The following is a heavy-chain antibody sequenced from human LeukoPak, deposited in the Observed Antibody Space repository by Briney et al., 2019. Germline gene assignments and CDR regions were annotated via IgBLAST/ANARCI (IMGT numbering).Heavy chain of an antibody. CDR1: GFTFSSYT. D-gene: IGHD6-25*01. CDR2: VSSSGDNT. Sequence: GGSLRLSCAASGFTFSSYTMTWVRQAPGKGLEWVSSVSSSGDNTYYADSVKGRFTISRDNAKNSLYLQMNSLRAEDTAVYYCAREAAEAVGDYWGQGTLLTVSS. CDR3: AREAAEAVGDY. J-gene: IGHJ4*02. V-gene: IGHV3-21*01.